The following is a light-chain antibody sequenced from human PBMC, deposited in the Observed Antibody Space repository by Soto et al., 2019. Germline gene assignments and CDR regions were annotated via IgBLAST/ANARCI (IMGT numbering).Light chain of an antibody. J-gene: IGKJ4*01. CDR2: GAS. V-gene: IGKV3-15*01. CDR3: QQYNNWPPLT. Sequence: EIVMTQSPATLSVSPGERATLSCRATQSVSSNLAWYQQKPGQAPRLLIYGASTRATGIPARFSGSGSGTEFTLTIGSLQSEDFAVYYCQQYNNWPPLTLGGGTKVDIK. CDR1: QSVSSN.